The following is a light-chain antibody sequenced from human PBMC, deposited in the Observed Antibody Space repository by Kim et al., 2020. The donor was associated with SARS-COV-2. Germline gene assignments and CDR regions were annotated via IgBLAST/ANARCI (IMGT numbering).Light chain of an antibody. V-gene: IGLV1-40*01. CDR2: ANT. CDR3: QSFDTRLSSWV. J-gene: IGLJ3*02. Sequence: QSVLTQPPSVSGAPGQKVTISCTGSSSNIGAGYGVHWYQHLPGTAPRLLIFANTSRPSGVPDRFSGSKSGTSGSLAISALQAEDEADYYCQSFDTRLSSWVFGGGTKVTVL. CDR1: SSNIGAGYG.